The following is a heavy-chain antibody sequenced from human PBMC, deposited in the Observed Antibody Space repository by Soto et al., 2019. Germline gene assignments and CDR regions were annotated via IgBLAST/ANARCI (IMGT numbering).Heavy chain of an antibody. CDR3: ARDLPDDFSEYSGYVISGYSSVLDV. Sequence: SVKVSCKDPGGTFSCYSISWVRQEHRQGLEWMGGIIPIFGTANYAQKFQGRVTITADESTSTAYMELSSLRSEDTAVYYCARDLPDDFSEYSGYVISGYSSVLDVWGQGTTVTVSS. V-gene: IGHV1-69*01. D-gene: IGHD5-12*01. CDR2: IIPIFGTA. CDR1: GGTFSCYS. J-gene: IGHJ6*02.